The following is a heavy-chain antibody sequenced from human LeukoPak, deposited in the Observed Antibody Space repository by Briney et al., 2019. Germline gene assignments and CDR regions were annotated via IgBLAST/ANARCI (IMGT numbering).Heavy chain of an antibody. Sequence: ASVKVSCKASGYTFTSFDINWVRQATGQGLEWMGWMNYNSGNTGYAQKFQGRVIMTRNISISTAYMELSSLRSEDSAVYYCARVGAYCTSTSCLDYWGQGTLVTVSS. CDR1: GYTFTSFD. J-gene: IGHJ4*02. CDR2: MNYNSGNT. CDR3: ARVGAYCTSTSCLDY. V-gene: IGHV1-8*01. D-gene: IGHD2-2*01.